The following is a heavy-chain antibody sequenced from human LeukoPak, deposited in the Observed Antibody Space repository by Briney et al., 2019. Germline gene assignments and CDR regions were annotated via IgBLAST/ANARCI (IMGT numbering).Heavy chain of an antibody. V-gene: IGHV4-38-2*02. CDR3: ASRGVATLWYFDY. CDR1: GYSISSGYY. Sequence: SETLSLTCTVSGYSISSGYYWGWIRQPPGKGLEWIGSIYHSGSTYYNPSLKSRVTISVDTSKNQFSLKLSSVTAADTAVYYCASRGVATLWYFDYWGQGTLVTVSS. D-gene: IGHD5-12*01. CDR2: IYHSGST. J-gene: IGHJ4*02.